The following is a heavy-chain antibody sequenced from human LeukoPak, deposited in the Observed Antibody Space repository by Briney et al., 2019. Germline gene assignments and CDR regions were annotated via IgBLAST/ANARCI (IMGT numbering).Heavy chain of an antibody. J-gene: IGHJ4*02. D-gene: IGHD2-2*01. Sequence: SETLSLTCTVSGGSISSSSYYWGWIRQPPGKGLEWIGSIYYSGSTYYNPSLKSRVTISVDTSKNQFSLKLSSVTAADTAVYYCASFPAGGAPAPIAHGGQGTLATSSS. CDR2: IYYSGST. CDR1: GGSISSSSYY. V-gene: IGHV4-39*01. CDR3: ASFPAGGAPAPIAH.